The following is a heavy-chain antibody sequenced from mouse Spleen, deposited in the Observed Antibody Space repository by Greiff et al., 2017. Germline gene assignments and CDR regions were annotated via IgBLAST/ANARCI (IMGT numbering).Heavy chain of an antibody. V-gene: IGHV1-18*01. CDR1: GYTFPEYT. CDR3: ARVLIYYYGSSSTSYAMDY. D-gene: IGHD1-1*01. J-gene: IGHJ4*01. Sequence: EVQRVESGPELVKPGASVKISCKTSGYTFPEYTMHWVKQSHGKSLEWIGGINPNNGGTSYNQKFKGKATLTVDKSSSTAYMELRSLTSEDSAVYYCARVLIYYYGSSSTSYAMDYWGQGTSVTVSS. CDR2: INPNNGGT.